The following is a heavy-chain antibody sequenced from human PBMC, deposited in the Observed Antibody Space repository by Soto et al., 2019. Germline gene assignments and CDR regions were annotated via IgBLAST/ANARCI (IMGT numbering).Heavy chain of an antibody. CDR1: GFTFRSYA. J-gene: IGHJ6*02. D-gene: IGHD3-10*01. CDR3: ARDSKTSSAGYYYYGMDV. Sequence: GGSLRLSCTASGFTFRSYAMHWVRQPPGKGLEWVTTISHDGNKKYYADSVKGRFTVSRDNPSNTVYLQLSAARAEDTALYYCARDSKTSSAGYYYYGMDVWGQGTTVTVSS. CDR2: ISHDGNKK. V-gene: IGHV3-30-3*01.